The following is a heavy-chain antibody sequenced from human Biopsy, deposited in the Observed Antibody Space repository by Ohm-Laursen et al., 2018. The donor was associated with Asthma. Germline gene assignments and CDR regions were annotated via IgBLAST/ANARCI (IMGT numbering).Heavy chain of an antibody. CDR1: GFTFSSYG. V-gene: IGHV3-30*03. CDR2: ISYDGSNK. CDR3: SREEPTSGWYQGSILR. D-gene: IGHD6-19*01. Sequence: SLRLSCAASGFTFSSYGMHWVRLAPGKGLEWVACISYDGSNKYYADSVKGRSTISRDNSKNTLNLQMNSLRAEDTAVYYCSREEPTSGWYQGSILRWGQGTLVTVSS. J-gene: IGHJ4*02.